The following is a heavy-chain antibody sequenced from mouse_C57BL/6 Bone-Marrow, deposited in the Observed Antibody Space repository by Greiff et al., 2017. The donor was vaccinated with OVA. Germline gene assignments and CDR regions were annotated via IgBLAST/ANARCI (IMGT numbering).Heavy chain of an antibody. CDR1: GYTFTDYY. V-gene: IGHV1-19*01. Sequence: VQLKESGPVLVKPGASVKMSCKASGYTFTDYYMNWVKQSHGKSLEWIGVINPYNGGTSYKQKFKGKATLTVDKSSSTAYMELNSLTSEDSAVYYCAGWGRGFADWGQGTLVTVSA. D-gene: IGHD3-3*01. CDR3: AGWGRGFAD. CDR2: INPYNGGT. J-gene: IGHJ3*01.